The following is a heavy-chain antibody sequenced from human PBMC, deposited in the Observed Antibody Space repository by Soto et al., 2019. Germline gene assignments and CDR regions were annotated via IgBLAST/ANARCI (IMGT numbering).Heavy chain of an antibody. V-gene: IGHV4-31*03. J-gene: IGHJ4*02. D-gene: IGHD3-22*01. CDR1: GGSISSGSYY. Sequence: SEPLSLRCTVSGGSISSGSYYWSWIRQHPGKGLEWIGYIYYSGSTYYNPSLKSRVTISVDTSKNQFSLKLSSVTAADTAVYYCSKDSGNDFKARGYFDYWGQGTLVTVSS. CDR3: SKDSGNDFKARGYFDY. CDR2: IYYSGST.